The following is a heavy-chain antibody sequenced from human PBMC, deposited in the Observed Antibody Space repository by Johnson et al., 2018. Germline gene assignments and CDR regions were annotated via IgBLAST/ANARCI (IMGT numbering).Heavy chain of an antibody. CDR2: ISRDGSST. CDR1: GVTFSSFW. D-gene: IGHD6-25*01. CDR3: AREDVSGGRYFQH. Sequence: VQLQESGGGLVQPGGSLRLSCAASGVTFSSFWMHWVRQAPGKGLVWVSRISRDGSSTNYADSVKGRFTISRDNAKNTLHLQVNSLRAEDTAVYYCAREDVSGGRYFQHWGQGTLVTVSS. J-gene: IGHJ1*01. V-gene: IGHV3-74*01.